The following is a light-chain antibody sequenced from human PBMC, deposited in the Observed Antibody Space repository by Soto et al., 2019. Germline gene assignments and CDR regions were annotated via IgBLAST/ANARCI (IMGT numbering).Light chain of an antibody. J-gene: IGKJ1*01. CDR1: QSVGSSY. CDR3: QQYGSSPRT. Sequence: EIVLTQSPGTLSLSPGERATLSCRASQSVGSSYLARYQQKPGQAPRLLIYGASSRATGIPDRFSGSGSGTDFTLTISRLEPEDFAVYYCQQYGSSPRTFGQGTKVEIK. CDR2: GAS. V-gene: IGKV3-20*01.